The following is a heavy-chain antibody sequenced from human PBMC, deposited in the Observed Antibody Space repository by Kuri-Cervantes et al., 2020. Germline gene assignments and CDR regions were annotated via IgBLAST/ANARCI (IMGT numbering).Heavy chain of an antibody. Sequence: GESLKISCAASGFTFSSYWMSWVRQAPGKGLEWVANIKQDGSEKYYVDSVKGRFTISRDNAKNSLYLQMNSLRSEDTAVYYCAVSLRFLEWLDYYYYGMDVWGQGTTVTVSS. J-gene: IGHJ6*02. CDR2: IKQDGSEK. CDR3: AVSLRFLEWLDYYYYGMDV. V-gene: IGHV3-7*03. CDR1: GFTFSSYW. D-gene: IGHD3-3*01.